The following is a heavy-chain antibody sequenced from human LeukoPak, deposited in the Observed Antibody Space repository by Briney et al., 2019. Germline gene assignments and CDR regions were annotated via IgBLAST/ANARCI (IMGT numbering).Heavy chain of an antibody. CDR1: GFTFDDYA. CDR2: ISWNSGSI. CDR3: ATAFYDTAGRNYYYYGMDV. D-gene: IGHD3-22*01. J-gene: IGHJ6*02. V-gene: IGHV3-9*01. Sequence: HPGGSLRLSCAASGFTFDDYAMHWVRQAPGKGLEWVSGISWNSGSIGYADSVKGRFTISRDNAKNSLYLQMNSLRAEDTALYYCATAFYDTAGRNYYYYGMDVWGQGTTVTVSS.